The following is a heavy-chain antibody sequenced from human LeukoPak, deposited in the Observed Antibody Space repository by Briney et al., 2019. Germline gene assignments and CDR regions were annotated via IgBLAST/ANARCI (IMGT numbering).Heavy chain of an antibody. CDR1: GFTFDDYA. D-gene: IGHD6-19*01. J-gene: IGHJ4*02. V-gene: IGHV3-43*02. Sequence: GGSLRLSCAASGFTFDDYAMHWVRQAPGKGLEWVSLISGDGGSTYYADSVKGRFPISRDNSKNSLYLQMNSLRTEDTALYYCAKDTSSGWYDSPDYWGQGTLVTVSS. CDR3: AKDTSSGWYDSPDY. CDR2: ISGDGGST.